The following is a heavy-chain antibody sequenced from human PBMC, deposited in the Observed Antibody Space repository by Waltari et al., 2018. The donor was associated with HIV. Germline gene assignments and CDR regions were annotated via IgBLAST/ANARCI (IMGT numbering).Heavy chain of an antibody. CDR3: ARSCLVWSSGWFGY. CDR1: GFSLSHASIG. Sequence: VTSTESGLVLVKPTETLTLPCTVSGFSLSHASIGVSWTGQPPGKALECLTHIFSNDEKSDSTSLKSRPTTSKDPTKRRVVLTQNDMDAVDTATYYCARSCLVWSSGWFGYWGQGNLVTVSS. V-gene: IGHV2-26*01. CDR2: IFSNDEK. D-gene: IGHD6-19*01. J-gene: IGHJ4*02.